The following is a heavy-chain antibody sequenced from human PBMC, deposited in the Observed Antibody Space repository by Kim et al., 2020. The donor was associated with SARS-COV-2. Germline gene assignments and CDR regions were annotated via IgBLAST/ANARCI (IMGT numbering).Heavy chain of an antibody. V-gene: IGHV4-34*01. D-gene: IGHD6-13*01. Sequence: TNYNPSLKSRVTISVDTSKNQFSLKLSSVTAADTAVYYCARMARSSSWYYWGQGTLVTVSS. CDR2: T. CDR3: ARMARSSSWYY. J-gene: IGHJ4*02.